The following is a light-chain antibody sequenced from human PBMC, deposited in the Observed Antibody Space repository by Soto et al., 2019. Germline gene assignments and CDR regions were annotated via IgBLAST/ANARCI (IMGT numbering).Light chain of an antibody. CDR3: QQYNGWTIT. V-gene: IGKV3-15*01. Sequence: EIVRTQSPGTLSVSPGERVTLSCRASQSVGNNLAWHQKKPGQDPRILIYGASTRATGFPARFSGSGSGTEFNLTISRLQSEDFAVYYCQQYNGWTITFGQGTRLEIK. CDR1: QSVGNN. J-gene: IGKJ5*01. CDR2: GAS.